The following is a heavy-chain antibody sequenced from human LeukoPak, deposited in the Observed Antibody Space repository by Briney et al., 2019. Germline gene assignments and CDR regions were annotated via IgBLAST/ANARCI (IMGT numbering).Heavy chain of an antibody. CDR1: GGSTSSYY. CDR3: ARHSGAGTGFVY. V-gene: IGHV4-59*08. J-gene: IGHJ4*02. CDR2: IYYSGST. D-gene: IGHD6-19*01. Sequence: SATLSLTCTASGGSTSSYYWSWIRQPPGKGLEWHRSIYYSGSTNYNPYLKSQLTISIDKSNNQFSHKLSSVTAADSAVYYCARHSGAGTGFVYWGQGTLVTVAS.